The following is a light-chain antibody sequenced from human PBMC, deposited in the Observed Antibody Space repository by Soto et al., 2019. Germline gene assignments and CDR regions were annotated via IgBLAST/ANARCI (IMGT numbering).Light chain of an antibody. CDR2: DVT. CDR3: SSYAATNKVT. CDR1: SSDIGGYNS. Sequence: QSALTQPPSASGSPGQSVTISCTGASSDIGGYNSVSWYQHHPAKAPKLIIYDVTKRPSGVPDRFSGSKSGNTASLTVSGLQAEYEADYFCSSYAATNKVTFGGGTQLTVL. V-gene: IGLV2-8*01. J-gene: IGLJ2*01.